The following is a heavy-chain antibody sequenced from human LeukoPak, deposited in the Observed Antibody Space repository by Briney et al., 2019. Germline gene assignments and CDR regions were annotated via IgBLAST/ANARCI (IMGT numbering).Heavy chain of an antibody. J-gene: IGHJ4*02. V-gene: IGHV3-11*04. D-gene: IGHD4-11*01. CDR3: AREPSNYVDFDY. CDR2: ITGSGSTI. CDR1: GFTFSDYY. Sequence: GGSLRLSCAASGFTFSDYYMSWIRQAPGKGLEWVSYITGSGSTIYYADSVKGRFTISRDNAKNSLYLQMNSLRAEDTAVYYCAREPSNYVDFDYWGQGTLVTVS.